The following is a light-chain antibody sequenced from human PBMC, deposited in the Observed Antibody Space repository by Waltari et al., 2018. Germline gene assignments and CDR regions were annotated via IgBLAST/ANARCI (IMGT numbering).Light chain of an antibody. J-gene: IGLJ2*01. CDR2: DVS. V-gene: IGLV2-14*01. CDR3: SSYTSSSTSVV. CDR1: SSDVGGYNY. Sequence: QSALTQPASVSGSPGQSITISCTGTSSDVGGYNYVYLYPRHPGKAPKLMIYDVSKRPSGVSNRFSGSKSGNTASLTISGLQAEDEADYYCSSYTSSSTSVVFGGGTKLTVL.